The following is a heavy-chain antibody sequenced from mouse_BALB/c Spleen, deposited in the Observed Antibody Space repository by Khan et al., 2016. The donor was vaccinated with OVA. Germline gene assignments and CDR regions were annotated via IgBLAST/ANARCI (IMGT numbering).Heavy chain of an antibody. CDR3: ARPPYFSYTLDY. CDR2: INTYTGVP. D-gene: IGHD2-10*01. J-gene: IGHJ4*01. CDR1: GYTFTNYG. V-gene: IGHV9-3-1*01. Sequence: QIQLVQSGPELKKPGETVKISCKASGYTFTNYGMNWMKQSPGKALKWMGWINTYTGVPTYADDFKGRFAFSLETSATTAYLQINHLKNEDTATYFCARPPYFSYTLDYWGQGTSVTVSS.